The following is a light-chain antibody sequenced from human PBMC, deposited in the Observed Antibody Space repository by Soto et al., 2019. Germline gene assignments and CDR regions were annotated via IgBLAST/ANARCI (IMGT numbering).Light chain of an antibody. CDR3: CSYAGSHTWV. J-gene: IGLJ3*02. Sequence: QSALTQPRSVSGSFGQSVTISCTGTSSDVGDSDSVSWYQQHPGRAPKLMISDVDKRPSGVPDRFSGSKSGNTASLTISGLQSDDEADYYCCSYAGSHTWVFGGGTMLTVL. CDR2: DVD. V-gene: IGLV2-11*01. CDR1: SSDVGDSDS.